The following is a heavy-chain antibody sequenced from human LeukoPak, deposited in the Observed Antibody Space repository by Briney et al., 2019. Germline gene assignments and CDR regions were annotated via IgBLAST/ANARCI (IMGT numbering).Heavy chain of an antibody. V-gene: IGHV5-51*01. CDR3: ARAYDSSGYLDY. CDR2: IYPGDSDT. Sequence: GESLKISCKVSGYTFTTYWIGWVRQMPGKGLEWMGIIYPGDSDTRYSPSFQGQVTISADKSISTAYLQWSSLKASDTAMYYCARAYDSSGYLDYWGQGTLVTVSS. CDR1: GYTFTTYW. D-gene: IGHD3-22*01. J-gene: IGHJ4*02.